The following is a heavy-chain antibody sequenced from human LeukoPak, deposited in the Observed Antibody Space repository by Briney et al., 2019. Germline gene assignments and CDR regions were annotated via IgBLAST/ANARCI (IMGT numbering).Heavy chain of an antibody. Sequence: GGSLRLSCVASGFIFSTYAMTWVRQAPGKGLEWVSGISGSGGSTYYADSVKGRFTISRDNSKNTLYLQMNSLRAEDTAVYYCAGSMGSGYWGQGTLVTVSS. V-gene: IGHV3-23*01. CDR2: ISGSGGST. CDR3: AGSMGSGY. D-gene: IGHD1-26*01. CDR1: GFIFSTYA. J-gene: IGHJ4*02.